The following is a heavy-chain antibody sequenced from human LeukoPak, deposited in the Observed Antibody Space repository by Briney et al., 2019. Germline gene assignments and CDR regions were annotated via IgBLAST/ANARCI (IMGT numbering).Heavy chain of an antibody. D-gene: IGHD6-19*01. CDR3: AKSLHIAVAGTFDY. CDR2: ISGSGGST. J-gene: IGHJ4*02. Sequence: GGSLRLSCAASGFTLSSYAMSWVRQAPGKGLEWVSAISGSGGSTYYADSVKGRFTISRDNSKNTLYLQMNSLRAEDTAVYYCAKSLHIAVAGTFDYWGQGTLVTVSS. V-gene: IGHV3-23*01. CDR1: GFTLSSYA.